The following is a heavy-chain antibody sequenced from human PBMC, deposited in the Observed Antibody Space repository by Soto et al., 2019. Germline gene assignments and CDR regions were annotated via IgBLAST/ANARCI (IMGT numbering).Heavy chain of an antibody. J-gene: IGHJ4*02. CDR2: IYYSGNT. Sequence: QVQLQESGPGLVKPSQTLSLTCTVSGGSISSGGYYWSWIRQHPGKGLEWIGYIYYSGNTYYNPSLKSRVTISEYTSKTPFSLKLSSVTAADTAVYYCARATYYYDSSGYSDRVLDYWGQGTLVTVSS. CDR3: ARATYYYDSSGYSDRVLDY. D-gene: IGHD3-22*01. CDR1: GGSISSGGYY. V-gene: IGHV4-31*03.